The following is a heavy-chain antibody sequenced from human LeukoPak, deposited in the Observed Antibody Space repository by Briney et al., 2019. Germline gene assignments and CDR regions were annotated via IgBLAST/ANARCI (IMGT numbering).Heavy chain of an antibody. V-gene: IGHV1-2*06. J-gene: IGHJ4*02. CDR1: GYTLTGYY. CDR3: ARDSVLGAK. Sequence: ASVKVACKASGYTLTGYYMHCVRQAPGQGLEWMGRISPNTGGTKYAQKFQGRVTLTRDTSISTAYLDLSNLTSDDTAVSYCARDSVLGAKWGQGTLVTVSS. D-gene: IGHD1-26*01. CDR2: ISPNTGGT.